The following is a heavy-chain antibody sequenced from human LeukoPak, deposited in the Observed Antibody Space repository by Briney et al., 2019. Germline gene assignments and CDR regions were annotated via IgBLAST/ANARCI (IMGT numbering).Heavy chain of an antibody. CDR1: GFTFSSYE. J-gene: IGHJ4*02. V-gene: IGHV3-48*03. CDR3: ARDSGYNPGTIDY. D-gene: IGHD5-24*01. CDR2: ISSSGSTI. Sequence: GGSLRLSCAASGFTFSSYEMNWVRQAPGKGLEWVSYISSSGSTIYYADFVKGRFTISRDNAKNSLYLQMNSLRAEDTAVYYCARDSGYNPGTIDYWGQGTLVTVSS.